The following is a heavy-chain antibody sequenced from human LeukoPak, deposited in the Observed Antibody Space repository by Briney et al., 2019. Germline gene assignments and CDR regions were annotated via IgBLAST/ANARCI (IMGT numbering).Heavy chain of an antibody. V-gene: IGHV3-48*01. J-gene: IGHJ4*02. CDR3: ARDSYYDFWSGTDY. Sequence: GGSLRLSCAASGFTFSSYSMNWVRQAPGKGLEWVSYISSSSSTIYYADSVKGRFTISRDNAKNSLYLQMNSLRAEDTAVYYCARDSYYDFWSGTDYWGQGTLVTVSS. CDR1: GFTFSSYS. CDR2: ISSSSSTI. D-gene: IGHD3-3*01.